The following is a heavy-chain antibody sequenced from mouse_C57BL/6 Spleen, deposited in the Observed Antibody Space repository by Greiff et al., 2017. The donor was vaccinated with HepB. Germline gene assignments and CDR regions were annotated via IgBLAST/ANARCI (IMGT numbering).Heavy chain of an antibody. V-gene: IGHV5-9-1*02. CDR1: GFTFSSYA. Sequence: EVQRVESGEGLVKPGGSLKLSCAASGFTFSSYAMSWVRQTPEKRLEWVAYISSGGDYIYYADTVKGRFTISRDNARNTLYLQMSSLKSEDTAMYYCTRVCGNYYFDYWGQGTTLTVSS. J-gene: IGHJ2*01. D-gene: IGHD2-1*01. CDR3: TRVCGNYYFDY. CDR2: ISSGGDYI.